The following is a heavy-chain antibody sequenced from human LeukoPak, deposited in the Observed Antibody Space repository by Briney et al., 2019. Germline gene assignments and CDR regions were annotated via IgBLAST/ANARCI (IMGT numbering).Heavy chain of an antibody. CDR2: IIPIFGRA. CDR1: GGIFSSYG. V-gene: IGHV1-69*13. D-gene: IGHD3-22*01. Sequence: SVKVSCKTSGGIFSSYGISWVRQAPGQGLEWMGGIIPIFGRANYAQKFQGRVTITADESTRTVYMELSSLRSEDTAVYYCAREWDYDTSGYYYYYWGQGTLVTVSS. J-gene: IGHJ4*02. CDR3: AREWDYDTSGYYYYY.